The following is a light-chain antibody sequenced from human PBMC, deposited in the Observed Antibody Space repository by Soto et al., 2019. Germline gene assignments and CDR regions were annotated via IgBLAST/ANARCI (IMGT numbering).Light chain of an antibody. J-gene: IGKJ1*01. V-gene: IGKV3-20*01. CDR3: QQYGSSPRT. CDR2: GAS. Sequence: EIVLRQSPGTLSLSPGERATLFCRASQTVSSSSLAWYQQKPGQAPRLLIFGASTRAAGFPDRFSGSGSGTDFTLTISRLEPEDFAVYYCQQYGSSPRTFGQGTKVDIK. CDR1: QTVSSSS.